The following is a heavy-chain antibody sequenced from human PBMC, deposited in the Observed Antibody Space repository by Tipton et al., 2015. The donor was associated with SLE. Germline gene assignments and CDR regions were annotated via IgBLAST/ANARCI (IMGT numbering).Heavy chain of an antibody. V-gene: IGHV4-61*02. D-gene: IGHD3-3*01. CDR3: ARGETGPYYDFWSGHTGDWFDP. CDR2: IYTSGST. Sequence: TLSLTCTVSGGSVSSGSYYWSWIRQPAGKGLEWIGRIYTSGSTNYNPSLQSRVTMSVDTSKNQFSLKLSSVTAADTAVYYCARGETGPYYDFWSGHTGDWFDPWGQGTLVTVSS. J-gene: IGHJ5*02. CDR1: GGSVSSGSYY.